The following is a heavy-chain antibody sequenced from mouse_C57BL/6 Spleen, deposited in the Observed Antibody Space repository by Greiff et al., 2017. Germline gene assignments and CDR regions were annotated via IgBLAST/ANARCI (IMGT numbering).Heavy chain of an antibody. J-gene: IGHJ4*01. Sequence: QVQLQQSGAELVKPGASVKISCKASGYAFSSYWMNWVKQRPGKGLEWIGQIYPGDGDTNYNGKFKGKATLTADKSSSTAYMQLSSLTSEDSAVYFCARGAYYSSYYAMDYWGQGTSVTVSS. CDR3: ARGAYYSSYYAMDY. D-gene: IGHD2-12*01. V-gene: IGHV1-80*01. CDR1: GYAFSSYW. CDR2: IYPGDGDT.